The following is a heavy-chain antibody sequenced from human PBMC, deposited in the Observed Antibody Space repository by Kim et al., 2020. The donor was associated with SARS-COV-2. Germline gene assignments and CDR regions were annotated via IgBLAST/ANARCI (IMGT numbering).Heavy chain of an antibody. V-gene: IGHV5-51*01. Sequence: GESLQISCRGSGYSFTSYWIVWVRQRPGKGLEWMGIIYPDDSDTRYSPSFQGQVTISAAKSVSTAYLQWSSLEASDTAMYYCAKLAIPGGAYYFYYMDVWGEGTTVTVSS. CDR3: AKLAIPGGAYYFYYMDV. CDR2: IYPDDSDT. CDR1: GYSFTSYW. D-gene: IGHD2-21*01. J-gene: IGHJ6*03.